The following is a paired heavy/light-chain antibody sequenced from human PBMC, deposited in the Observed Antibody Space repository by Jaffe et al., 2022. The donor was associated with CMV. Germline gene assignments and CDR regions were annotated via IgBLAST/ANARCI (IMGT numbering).Heavy chain of an antibody. D-gene: IGHD2-2*01. V-gene: IGHV2-5*02. CDR3: AHMSPAYCTPTNCSFYFFAY. CDR1: GFSLTTSGIG. J-gene: IGHJ4*02. CDR2: IYWDDEQ. Sequence: QITLKESGPTLVKPTETLTLTCTFSGFSLTTSGIGVAWIRQPPGKALEWLALIYWDDEQRYSPSLKSRLTITKDTSKNQVVLTLTNMHPVDTGTYYCAHMSPAYCTPTNCSFYFFAYWGQGTLVTVSS.
Light chain of an antibody. CDR1: SSNIGSNT. Sequence: QSVLTQPPSASGTPGQRVTISCSGSSSNIGSNTVNWYQQLPGAAPRLLMYNNNYRPSGVPDRFSGSKSGTSASLAISGLQSEDEADYYCASWDDSLNGHVVFGGGTKLTVL. CDR2: NNN. V-gene: IGLV1-44*01. CDR3: ASWDDSLNGHVV. J-gene: IGLJ2*01.